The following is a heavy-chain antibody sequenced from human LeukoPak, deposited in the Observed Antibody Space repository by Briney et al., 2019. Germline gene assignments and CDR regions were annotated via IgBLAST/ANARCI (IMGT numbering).Heavy chain of an antibody. CDR1: VGSPSSYY. Sequence: PQTLSLTCSVSVGSPSSYYRSWSRHSARGGLEWSGRIYPTGSTNTNPSLKSRVTISGDQSKNQFSLKLSSVTAAVTAVYCCARVGGDCGGDCYHYYSMDVWGKGTTVTVSS. V-gene: IGHV4-4*07. D-gene: IGHD2-21*02. CDR2: IYPTGST. J-gene: IGHJ6*03. CDR3: ARVGGDCGGDCYHYYSMDV.